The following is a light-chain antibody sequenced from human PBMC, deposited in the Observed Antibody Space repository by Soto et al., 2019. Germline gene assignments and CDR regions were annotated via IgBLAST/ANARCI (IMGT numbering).Light chain of an antibody. Sequence: DIQLTQSPSFLSASVGDRVTLTCRASQGISSFLAWYQLKAGKAPKLLIYAASTLQSGVPSRFSGSGSGTEFTLTISSLQPEDFATYYCQQVNSYPLTFGGGTKVDIK. CDR1: QGISSF. V-gene: IGKV1-9*01. CDR3: QQVNSYPLT. CDR2: AAS. J-gene: IGKJ4*01.